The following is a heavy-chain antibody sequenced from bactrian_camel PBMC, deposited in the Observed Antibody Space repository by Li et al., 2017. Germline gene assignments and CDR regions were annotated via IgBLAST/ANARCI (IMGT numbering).Heavy chain of an antibody. Sequence: HVQLVESGGGSVQAGGSLRLSCAVSGYTYSVNAMGWFRQAPGKAREGVAAIDIDGTTSYADSVKGRFTISKDTAKNTLYLQMNSLKPEDTAMYYCATGYGAARRFCLADFGYWGQGTQVTVS. J-gene: IGHJ6*01. CDR2: IDIDGTT. CDR1: GYTYSVNA. CDR3: ATGYGAARRFCLADFGY. D-gene: IGHD5*01. V-gene: IGHV3S53*01.